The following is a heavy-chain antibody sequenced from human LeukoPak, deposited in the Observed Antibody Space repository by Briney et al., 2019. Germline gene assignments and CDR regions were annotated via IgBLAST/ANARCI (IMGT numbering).Heavy chain of an antibody. V-gene: IGHV3-7*01. CDR2: IKEDESDE. J-gene: IGHJ4*02. Sequence: GGSRRLSCEASGFTSSSYWMSWVRQAPGKGLEWVAHIKEDESDEYYVDSVRGRFTASRDNAKNSVNLQMNSLRVEDTAVYYCARWRGRQSEFDYWGQGTLVTVSS. D-gene: IGHD1-1*01. CDR3: ARWRGRQSEFDY. CDR1: GFTSSSYW.